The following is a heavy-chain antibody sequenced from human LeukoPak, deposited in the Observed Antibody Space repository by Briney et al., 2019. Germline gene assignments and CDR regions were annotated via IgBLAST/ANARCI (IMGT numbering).Heavy chain of an antibody. D-gene: IGHD3-10*01. CDR2: ISSSSTI. J-gene: IGHJ4*02. V-gene: IGHV3-48*02. CDR3: ARFKGPTSGIDY. Sequence: GGSLRLSCAASGFTFSSYTMNWVRQAPGKGLEWVSYISSSSTIYFADSVKGRFTISRDNAKNSLYLQMNSLRDEDTAVYYCARFKGPTSGIDYWGQGTLVTVSA. CDR1: GFTFSSYT.